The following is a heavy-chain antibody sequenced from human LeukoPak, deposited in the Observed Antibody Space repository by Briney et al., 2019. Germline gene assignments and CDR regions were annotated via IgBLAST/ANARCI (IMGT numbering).Heavy chain of an antibody. CDR3: AKDTRSYYQDY. Sequence: GGSLRLSCAASGFTFSSYWMSWVRQAPGKRLEWVANIKQDGSEKYYVDSVKGRFTISRDNAKNSLYLQMNSLRAEDTAVYYCAKDTRSYYQDYWGQGTLVTVSS. D-gene: IGHD3-10*01. V-gene: IGHV3-7*01. CDR1: GFTFSSYW. CDR2: IKQDGSEK. J-gene: IGHJ4*02.